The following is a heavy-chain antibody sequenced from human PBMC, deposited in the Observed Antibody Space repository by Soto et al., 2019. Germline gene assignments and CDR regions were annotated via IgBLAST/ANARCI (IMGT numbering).Heavy chain of an antibody. CDR1: AYTFTSYA. CDR3: ARAWVVVTAPDY. J-gene: IGHJ4*02. CDR2: INAGNGNT. D-gene: IGHD2-21*02. V-gene: IGHV1-3*01. Sequence: ASVKDSSKAPAYTFTSYAMHWVRQAPGQRLEWMGWINAGNGNTKYSQKFQGRVTITRDTSASTAYMELSSLRSEDTAVYYCARAWVVVTAPDYWGQGTLVTVSS.